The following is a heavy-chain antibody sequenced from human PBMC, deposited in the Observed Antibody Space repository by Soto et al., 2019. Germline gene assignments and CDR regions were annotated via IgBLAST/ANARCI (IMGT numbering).Heavy chain of an antibody. J-gene: IGHJ4*02. D-gene: IGHD1-26*01. CDR2: IYHSGST. V-gene: IGHV4-31*03. CDR1: GGSIIRGGYY. Sequence: QVQLQESGPRLVKPSQTLSLTCTVSGGSIIRGGYYWSWIRQHPGKGLEWIGYIYHSGSTHYNPSLKSRVIISVDTSKNQLSLKLTSVTAADTAVYFCARVHRALGAIHFDYWGQGTLVIVSS. CDR3: ARVHRALGAIHFDY.